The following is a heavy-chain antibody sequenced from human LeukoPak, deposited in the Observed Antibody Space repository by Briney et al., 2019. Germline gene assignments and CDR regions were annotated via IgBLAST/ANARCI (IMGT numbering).Heavy chain of an antibody. J-gene: IGHJ3*02. D-gene: IGHD3-3*01. CDR2: TRNKANSYTT. CDR1: GFTFSDHY. V-gene: IGHV3-72*01. CDR3: ARGPTIFGVVIERGYAFDI. Sequence: HSGGSLRLSCAASGFTFSDHYMDWVRQAPGKGLEWVGRTRNKANSYTTEYAASVKGRFTISRDDSKNSLYLQMNSLKTEDTAVYYCARGPTIFGVVIERGYAFDIWGQGTMVTVSS.